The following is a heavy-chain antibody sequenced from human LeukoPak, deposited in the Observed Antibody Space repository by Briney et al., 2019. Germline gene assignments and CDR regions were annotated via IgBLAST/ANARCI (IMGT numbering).Heavy chain of an antibody. D-gene: IGHD1-26*01. CDR1: GGSISSYY. CDR3: ARQGGNPWVNFDY. V-gene: IGHV4-59*08. CDR2: IYYSGST. J-gene: IGHJ4*02. Sequence: PSETLSLTCTVSGGSISSYYWSWIRQPPGKGLEWIGYIYYSGSTNYNPSLKSRVTISVDTSKNQFSLKLSSVTAADTAVYYCARQGGNPWVNFDYWGQGTLVTVSS.